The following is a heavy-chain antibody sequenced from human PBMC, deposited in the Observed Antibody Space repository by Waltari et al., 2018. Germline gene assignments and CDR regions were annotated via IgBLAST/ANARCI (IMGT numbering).Heavy chain of an antibody. CDR2: IYTSGST. CDR3: AAIAVAGNDAFDI. J-gene: IGHJ3*02. D-gene: IGHD6-19*01. V-gene: IGHV4-61*02. CDR1: GGSISSGSYY. Sequence: TVSGGSISSGSYYWSWIRQPAGKGLEWIGRIYTSGSTNYNPSLKSRVTISVDTSKNQFSLKLSSVTAADTAVYYCAAIAVAGNDAFDIWGQGTMVTVSS.